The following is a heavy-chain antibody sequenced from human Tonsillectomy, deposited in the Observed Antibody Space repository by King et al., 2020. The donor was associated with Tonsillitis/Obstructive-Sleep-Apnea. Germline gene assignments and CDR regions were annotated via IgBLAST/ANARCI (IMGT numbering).Heavy chain of an antibody. CDR3: ARNNPRRRGYYYYYMDV. CDR1: GASISSSTYY. D-gene: IGHD1-1*01. V-gene: IGHV4-39*01. J-gene: IGHJ6*03. Sequence: QLQESGPGLVKPSETLSLTCTVSGASISSSTYYWGWIRQPPGKGLEWIGTIYYSGTTYYNPSLESRVTISVDTSKNQFSLKVSSVTATDTAVYYCARNNPRRRGYYYYYMDVWGKGTTVTVSS. CDR2: IYYSGTT.